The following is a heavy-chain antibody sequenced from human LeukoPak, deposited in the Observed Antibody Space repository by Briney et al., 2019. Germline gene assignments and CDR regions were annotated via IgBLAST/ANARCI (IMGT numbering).Heavy chain of an antibody. V-gene: IGHV3-23*01. CDR3: AKRGAAPYYYYYYMDV. J-gene: IGHJ6*03. CDR2: ISGSGGST. Sequence: GGSLRLSCAASGFTFSSYAMSWVRQAPGKGLEWVSPISGSGGSTYYADSVKGRFTISRDNSKNTLYLQMNSLRAEDTAVYYCAKRGAAPYYYYYYMDVWGKGTTVTVSS. CDR1: GFTFSSYA. D-gene: IGHD1-26*01.